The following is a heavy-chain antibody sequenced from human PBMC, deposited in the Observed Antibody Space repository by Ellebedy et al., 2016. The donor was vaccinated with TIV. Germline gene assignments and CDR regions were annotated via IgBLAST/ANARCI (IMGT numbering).Heavy chain of an antibody. Sequence: GESLKISCAASGFTFSAYWMSWVRQAPGKGLEWVANIKQDGSEKDYVDSVKGRFPISRDNAKNSLYLQMNSLRAEDTAVYYGAREGAGGFDYWGQGTLVTVSS. V-gene: IGHV3-7*03. J-gene: IGHJ4*02. CDR1: GFTFSAYW. CDR2: IKQDGSEK. CDR3: AREGAGGFDY. D-gene: IGHD3-10*01.